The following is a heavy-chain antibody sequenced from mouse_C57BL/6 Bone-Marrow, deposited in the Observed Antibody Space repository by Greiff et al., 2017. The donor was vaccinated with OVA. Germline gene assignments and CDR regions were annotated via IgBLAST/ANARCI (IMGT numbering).Heavy chain of an antibody. Sequence: QVQLKQSGAELAKPGASVTLSCKASGYTFTSYWMHWVKQRPGQGLEWIGYINPSSGYTKYNQKFKDKATLTADKSSSTAYMQLSSLTYEDYAVYYCARDGYCSYWYFDVWGTGTTVTVSS. D-gene: IGHD2-3*01. CDR3: ARDGYCSYWYFDV. V-gene: IGHV1-7*01. CDR1: GYTFTSYW. J-gene: IGHJ1*03. CDR2: INPSSGYT.